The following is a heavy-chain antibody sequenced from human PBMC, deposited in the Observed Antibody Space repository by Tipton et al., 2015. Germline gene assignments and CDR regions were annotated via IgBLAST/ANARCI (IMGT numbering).Heavy chain of an antibody. CDR2: IQYSGGT. CDR1: SDSINKYY. V-gene: IGHV4-59*12. Sequence: TLSLTCTVSSDSINKYYWSWIRQPPGKELEWIGYIQYSGGTNYNPSLESRVSISVDTSRNQFSLRLSSVTAAGTAVYYCARKTTDSVSSYGDSLDNWGQGTPVTVSS. J-gene: IGHJ4*02. CDR3: ARKTTDSVSSYGDSLDN. D-gene: IGHD4-17*01.